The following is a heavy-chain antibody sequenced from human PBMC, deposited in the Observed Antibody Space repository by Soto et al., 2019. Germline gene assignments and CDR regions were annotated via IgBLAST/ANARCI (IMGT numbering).Heavy chain of an antibody. V-gene: IGHV4-30-4*01. CDR2: IYYSGST. Sequence: PSETLSLTCTVSGGSISSGDYYWSWIRQPPGKGLEWIGYIYYSGSTYYNPSLKSRVTISVDTSKNQFSLKLSSVTAADTAVYYCARGLFTIFGVVTAYYGMDVWGQGTTVTVSS. CDR1: GGSISSGDYY. CDR3: ARGLFTIFGVVTAYYGMDV. J-gene: IGHJ6*02. D-gene: IGHD3-3*01.